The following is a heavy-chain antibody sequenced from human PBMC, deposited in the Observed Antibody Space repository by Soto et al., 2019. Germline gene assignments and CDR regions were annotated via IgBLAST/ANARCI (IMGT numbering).Heavy chain of an antibody. CDR3: ARFNGDYGWFDP. J-gene: IGHJ5*02. CDR1: GYTFTSYG. CDR2: ISGYNGNT. V-gene: IGHV1-18*01. Sequence: QVQLVQSGAEVKKPGASVKVSCKASGYTFTSYGISWVRQAPGQGLEWMGWISGYNGNTKYAQKLQGRVTMTTDTSTRTAYMELTSLISDDTAVYYCARFNGDYGWFDPWGQGTLVTVSS. D-gene: IGHD4-17*01.